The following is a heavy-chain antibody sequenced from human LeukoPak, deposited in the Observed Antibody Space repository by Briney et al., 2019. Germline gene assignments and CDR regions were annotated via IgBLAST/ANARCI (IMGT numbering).Heavy chain of an antibody. CDR1: GGSFSGYY. V-gene: IGHV4-34*01. D-gene: IGHD2-15*01. J-gene: IGHJ6*02. Sequence: SETLSLTCAVYGGSFSGYYWSWIRQPPGKGLEWIGEINHSGSTNYNPSLKSRVTISVDTSKNQFSLKLSSVTAADTAVYYCARGYRGYCSGGSCYYGMAVWGQGTTVTVSS. CDR2: INHSGST. CDR3: ARGYRGYCSGGSCYYGMAV.